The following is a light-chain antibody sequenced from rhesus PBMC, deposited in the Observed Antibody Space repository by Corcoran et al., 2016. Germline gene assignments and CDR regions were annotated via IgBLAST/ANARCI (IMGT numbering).Light chain of an antibody. CDR3: QQYNNWNS. Sequence: EIVMTQSPATLSLSPGERATLSCRASQSVSNKLAWYQQKTGQAPRLLIYYASNRATGIPDRFSGSWSGTDFTITISNLEPEDVGVYYCQQYNNWNSFGQGTKVEIK. J-gene: IGKJ2*01. V-gene: IGKV3-35*01. CDR2: YAS. CDR1: QSVSNK.